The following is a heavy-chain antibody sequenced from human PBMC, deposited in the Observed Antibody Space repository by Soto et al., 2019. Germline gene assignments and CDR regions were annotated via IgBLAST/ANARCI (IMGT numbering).Heavy chain of an antibody. J-gene: IGHJ5*02. CDR2: IYYSGST. D-gene: IGHD3-10*01. Sequence: SETLSLTCTVSGGSVSSGSYYWSWIRQPPGKGLEWIGYIYYSGSTNYNPSLKSRVTISVDTSKNQFSLKLSSVTAADTAVYYCARHERGFTYYYGSGSTGWFDPWGQGTLVTVSS. CDR1: GGSVSSGSYY. CDR3: ARHERGFTYYYGSGSTGWFDP. V-gene: IGHV4-61*01.